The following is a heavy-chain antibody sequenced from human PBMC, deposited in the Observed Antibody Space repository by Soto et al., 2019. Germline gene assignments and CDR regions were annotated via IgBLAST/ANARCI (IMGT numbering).Heavy chain of an antibody. CDR1: GFSFTSYS. D-gene: IGHD4-17*01. Sequence: GQLVQSGAEVKKPGASVKVSCGTSGFSFTSYSFHWVRQAPAQGLQWMGWINAGRGKTKYSQQFQGRVTFTWDTTANRVYMELSMLTSEDTTVFYCARWIDNGYFDYWGQGTLVTISA. J-gene: IGHJ4*02. V-gene: IGHV1-3*01. CDR3: ARWIDNGYFDY. CDR2: INAGRGKT.